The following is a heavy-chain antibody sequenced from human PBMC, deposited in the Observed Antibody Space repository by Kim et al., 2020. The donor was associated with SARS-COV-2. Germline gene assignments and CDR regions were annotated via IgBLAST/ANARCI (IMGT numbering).Heavy chain of an antibody. V-gene: IGHV4-59*01. J-gene: IGHJ3*02. Sequence: SETLSLTCTVSGDSISSYYWSWIRQPPGKGLEWIGYIYYSGSTNYNPSLKSRVTISVDTSKNQFSLKLSSVTAADTAVYYCVRGKPTVVNAFDIWGQGTMVTVSS. CDR1: GDSISSYY. CDR2: IYYSGST. CDR3: VRGKPTVVNAFDI. D-gene: IGHD4-17*01.